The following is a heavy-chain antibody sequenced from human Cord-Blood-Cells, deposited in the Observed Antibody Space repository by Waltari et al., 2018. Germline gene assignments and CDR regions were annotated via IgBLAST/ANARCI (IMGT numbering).Heavy chain of an antibody. D-gene: IGHD3-10*01. CDR2: INHSGST. CDR3: ASGEGSGSYFDP. Sequence: QVQLQQWGAGLLKPSETLSLTCAVYGWSFSGSYWSWIRQPPGKGLEWIGEINHSGSTNYNPSLKSRVTISVDTSKNQFSLKLSSVTAADTAVYYCASGEGSGSYFDPWGQGTLVTVSS. CDR1: GWSFSGSY. J-gene: IGHJ5*02. V-gene: IGHV4-34*01.